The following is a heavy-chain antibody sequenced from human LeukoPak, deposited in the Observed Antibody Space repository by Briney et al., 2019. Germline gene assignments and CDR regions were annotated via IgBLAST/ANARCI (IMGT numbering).Heavy chain of an antibody. D-gene: IGHD5-12*01. J-gene: IGHJ4*02. Sequence: ASVKISCKASGYTFTSYGISWVRQAPGQGLEWMGWISAYNGNTNYAQKLQGRVTMTTDTSTSTAYMELRSLRSDDTAVYYCARDSYVVATLRHFDYWGQGTLVTVSS. CDR2: ISAYNGNT. V-gene: IGHV1-18*01. CDR3: ARDSYVVATLRHFDY. CDR1: GYTFTSYG.